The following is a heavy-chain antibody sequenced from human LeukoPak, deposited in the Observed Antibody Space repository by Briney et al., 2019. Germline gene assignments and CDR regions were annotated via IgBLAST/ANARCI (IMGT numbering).Heavy chain of an antibody. V-gene: IGHV3-74*01. CDR3: ARDLTGGVDY. D-gene: IGHD2-8*02. CDR1: GFTLSTYW. CDR2: INPDGSYT. Sequence: GGSLRLSCAASGFTLSTYWVHWVRQAPGKGLVWVSRINPDGSYTTYADSVKGRFTISRDNAKDTVYLQMNSLRAEDTAVYYCARDLTGGVDYWGQGTLVTVSS. J-gene: IGHJ4*02.